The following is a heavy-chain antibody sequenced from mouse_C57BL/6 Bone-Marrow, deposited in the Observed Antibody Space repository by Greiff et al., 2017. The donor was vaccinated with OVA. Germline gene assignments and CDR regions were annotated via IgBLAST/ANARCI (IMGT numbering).Heavy chain of an antibody. Sequence: VQLQQPGAELVKPGASVKLSCKASGYTFTSYWMHWVKQRPGQGLEWIGMIHPNSGSTNYNEKFKSKATLTVDKSSSTAYMQLSSRTSEDAAVYDCARYYYDDSNAIDYWGQGTSVTVSS. J-gene: IGHJ4*01. CDR1: GYTFTSYW. CDR2: IHPNSGST. CDR3: ARYYYDDSNAIDY. D-gene: IGHD1-1*01. V-gene: IGHV1-64*01.